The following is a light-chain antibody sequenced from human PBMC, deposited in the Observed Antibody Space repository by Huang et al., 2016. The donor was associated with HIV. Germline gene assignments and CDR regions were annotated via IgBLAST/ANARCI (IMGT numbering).Light chain of an antibody. V-gene: IGKV1-27*01. CDR1: QGISND. J-gene: IGKJ4*01. CDR2: GAS. CDR3: QNYNSAPLT. Sequence: DIQMTKSPSSLSASVGDRVTITCRASQGISNDLAWYQQRPGKAPKLLIFGASSLQSRVPSRFSGSGSGTDFTLTITSLQPEDVATYYCQNYNSAPLTFGGGTKVEIK.